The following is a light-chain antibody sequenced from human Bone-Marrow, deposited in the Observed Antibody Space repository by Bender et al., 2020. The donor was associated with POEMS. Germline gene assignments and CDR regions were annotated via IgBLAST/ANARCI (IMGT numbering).Light chain of an antibody. V-gene: IGLV2-23*02. CDR1: SSDVGTYNL. Sequence: QSALTQPASVSASPGQSITISCTGTSSDVGTYNLVSWYQQYPGKAPKLIIYEVNKRPSGVSNRFFGSKSGNTASLAISGLQAEDEADYYCCSFVGSYSYVFGSGTKVTVL. CDR3: CSFVGSYSYV. J-gene: IGLJ1*01. CDR2: EVN.